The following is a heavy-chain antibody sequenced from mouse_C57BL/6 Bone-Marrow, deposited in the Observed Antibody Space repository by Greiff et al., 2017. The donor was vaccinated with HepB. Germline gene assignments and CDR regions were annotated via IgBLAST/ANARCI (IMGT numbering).Heavy chain of an antibody. D-gene: IGHD1-1*01. Sequence: QVQLQQSGPELVKPGASVKISCKASGYSFTSYYIHWVKQRPGQGLEWIGWIYPGSGNTKYNEKFKGKATLTADTSSSTAYMQLSSLTSEDSAVYYCARWFTTVEAMDYWGQGTSVTVSS. CDR1: GYSFTSYY. J-gene: IGHJ4*01. V-gene: IGHV1-66*01. CDR2: IYPGSGNT. CDR3: ARWFTTVEAMDY.